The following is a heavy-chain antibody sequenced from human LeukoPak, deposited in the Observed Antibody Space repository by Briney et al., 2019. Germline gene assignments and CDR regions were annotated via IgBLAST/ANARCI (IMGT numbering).Heavy chain of an antibody. Sequence: GGSLRHSCAASGFTLSSYGMQWVRQAPGKGLEWVAVIWYDGSNKYYADSVKGRFTISRDNSKNTLYLQMNSLRAEDTAVYYCARDSPYGTAGYWGQGTLVTVSS. CDR3: ARDSPYGTAGY. J-gene: IGHJ4*02. CDR2: IWYDGSNK. CDR1: GFTLSSYG. D-gene: IGHD2-8*02. V-gene: IGHV3-33*01.